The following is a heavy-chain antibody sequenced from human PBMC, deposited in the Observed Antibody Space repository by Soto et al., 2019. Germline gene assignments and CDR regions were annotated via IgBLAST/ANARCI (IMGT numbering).Heavy chain of an antibody. J-gene: IGHJ5*02. D-gene: IGHD3-3*01. CDR2: IYYSGST. CDR1: GGSISSYY. V-gene: IGHV4-59*08. Sequence: TSETLSLTCTVSGGSISSYYWSWIRQPPGKGLEWIGYIYYSGSTNYNPSLKSRVTISVDTSKNQFSLKLSSVTAADTAVYYCARHLTPPITYYDFWSGYPTANWFDPWGQGTLVTVSS. CDR3: ARHLTPPITYYDFWSGYPTANWFDP.